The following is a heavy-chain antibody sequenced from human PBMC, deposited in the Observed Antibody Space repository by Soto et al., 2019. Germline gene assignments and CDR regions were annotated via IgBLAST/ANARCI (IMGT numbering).Heavy chain of an antibody. CDR3: AREGNLGRWLQPLDF. Sequence: PSETLSLTCTVSGGSIRSYQWSWIRQPPGKGLEWIGYIYYSGSTNYNPSLKSRVTISVDTSKNQFSLRLISVTAADTAKYFCAREGNLGRWLQPLDFWGQGTLVTVSS. CDR1: GGSIRSYQ. D-gene: IGHD5-12*01. J-gene: IGHJ4*02. V-gene: IGHV4-59*01. CDR2: IYYSGST.